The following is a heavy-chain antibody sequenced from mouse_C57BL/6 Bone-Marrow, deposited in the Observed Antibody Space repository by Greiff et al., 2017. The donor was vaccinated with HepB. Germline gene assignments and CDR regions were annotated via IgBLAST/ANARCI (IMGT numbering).Heavy chain of an antibody. CDR2: INPNNGGT. V-gene: IGHV1-26*01. D-gene: IGHD1-1*01. CDR1: GYTFTDYY. Sequence: EVQLQQSGPELVKPGASVKISCKASGYTFTDYYMNWVKQSHGKSLEWIGDINPNNGGTSYNQKFKGKATLTVDKSSSTAYMELRSLTSEDSAVYYCARFHMLPYWGQGTTLTVSS. CDR3: ARFHMLPY. J-gene: IGHJ2*01.